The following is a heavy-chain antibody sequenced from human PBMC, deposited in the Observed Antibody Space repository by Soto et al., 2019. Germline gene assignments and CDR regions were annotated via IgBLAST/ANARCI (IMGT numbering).Heavy chain of an antibody. J-gene: IGHJ4*02. CDR1: GYSFATYW. CDR3: ARGFSAGKGSPPDY. V-gene: IGHV5-51*01. CDR2: IYPGDSDT. D-gene: IGHD3-10*01. Sequence: GESLKISCKGSGYSFATYWIGWVRQMPGKGLEWMGIIYPGDSDTRYSPSFQGQATLSADKSISTAYLQMNSLRDGDTAVYYCARGFSAGKGSPPDYWGQGTLVTVSS.